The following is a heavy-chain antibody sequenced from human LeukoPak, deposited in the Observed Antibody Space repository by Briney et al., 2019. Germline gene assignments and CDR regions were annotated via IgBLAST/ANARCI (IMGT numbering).Heavy chain of an antibody. D-gene: IGHD6-19*01. CDR3: AKAVAGTIYYFDY. J-gene: IGHJ4*02. CDR1: GFTFSSFA. CDR2: ISGSGGST. V-gene: IGHV3-23*01. Sequence: GGSLRLSCAASGFTFSSFAMSWVRQAPGKGLEWVSAISGSGGSTYYADSVKGRFTISRDNSKNTLYLQMSSLRAEDTAVYYCAKAVAGTIYYFDYWGQGTLVTVSS.